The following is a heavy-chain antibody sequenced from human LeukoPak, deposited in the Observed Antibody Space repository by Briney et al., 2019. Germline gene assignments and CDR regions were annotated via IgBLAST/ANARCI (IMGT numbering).Heavy chain of an antibody. J-gene: IGHJ4*02. Sequence: SETLSLTCTVSGGSISSYYWTWIRQPPGKGLEWIGYIYYSGSTNYNPSLKSRVTISVDTSENQLSLKLSSVTAADTAVYYCARETAGRYYFDYWGQGTLVTVSS. D-gene: IGHD2-21*02. CDR3: ARETAGRYYFDY. CDR1: GGSISSYY. V-gene: IGHV4-59*01. CDR2: IYYSGST.